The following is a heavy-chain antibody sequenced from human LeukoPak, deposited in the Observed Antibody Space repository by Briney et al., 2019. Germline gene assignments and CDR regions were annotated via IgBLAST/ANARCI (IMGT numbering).Heavy chain of an antibody. J-gene: IGHJ3*02. CDR1: GFTFSSYA. D-gene: IGHD2-2*01. V-gene: IGHV3-23*01. Sequence: GGSLGLSCAASGFTFSSYAMSWVRQAPGKGLEWVSAISGSGGSTYYADSVKGRFTISRDNSKNTLYLQMNSLRAEDTAVYYCASCSSTSCYGNDAFDIWGQGTMVTVSS. CDR2: ISGSGGST. CDR3: ASCSSTSCYGNDAFDI.